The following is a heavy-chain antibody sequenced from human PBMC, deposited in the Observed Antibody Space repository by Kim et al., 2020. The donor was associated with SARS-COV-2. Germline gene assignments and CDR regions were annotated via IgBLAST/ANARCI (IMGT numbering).Heavy chain of an antibody. CDR3: AKANAMSIAAAGLTNYFYYGMDV. Sequence: GGSLRLSCAASQFTVSSNYMSWVRQAPGKGLEWVSVIYSGGSTFYADSVKGRFTISRDNSKNTLYLQMNSLRAEDTAVYYCAKANAMSIAAAGLTNYFYYGMDVWGQGTPVTVSS. CDR1: QFTVSSNY. J-gene: IGHJ6*02. CDR2: IYSGGST. V-gene: IGHV3-66*01. D-gene: IGHD6-13*01.